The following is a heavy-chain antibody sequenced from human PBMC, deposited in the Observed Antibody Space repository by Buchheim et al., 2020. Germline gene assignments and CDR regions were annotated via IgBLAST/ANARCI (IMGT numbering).Heavy chain of an antibody. V-gene: IGHV3-30-3*01. CDR2: ISYDGSNK. D-gene: IGHD3-16*01. CDR1: GFTFSSYA. CDR3: ARALGFDY. Sequence: QVQLVESGGGVVQPGRSLRLSCAASGFTFSSYAMHWVRQAPGKGLEWVAVISYDGSNKYYADSVKGRFTISRDNSKDTLYLQMNSLRAEDTAVYYCARALGFDYWGQGTL. J-gene: IGHJ4*02.